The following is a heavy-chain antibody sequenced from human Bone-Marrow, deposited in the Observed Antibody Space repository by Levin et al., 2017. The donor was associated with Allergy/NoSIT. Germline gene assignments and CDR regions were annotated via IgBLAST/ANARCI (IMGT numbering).Heavy chain of an antibody. CDR1: GGSIRGYY. V-gene: IGHV4-59*01. CDR3: AGEVASAGATYFDY. Sequence: SETLSLTCTVSGGSIRGYYWIWIRQPPGTGQEWIGYINYSGATKCNHSLKSRVSISVDTSNNQFSLRLSSVTAADPAVYYCAGEVASAGATYFDYWGQVTLVTVSS. J-gene: IGHJ4*02. D-gene: IGHD6-13*01. CDR2: INYSGAT.